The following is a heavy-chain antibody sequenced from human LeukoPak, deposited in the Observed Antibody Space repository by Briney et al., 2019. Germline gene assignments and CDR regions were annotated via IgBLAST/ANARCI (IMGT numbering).Heavy chain of an antibody. Sequence: TGGSLRLSRAASGFTFSSYAMSWVRQAPGKGREWVSEISDSDGSTYYADSVKGRFTISRDNPKNTLYLQMNSLRPEDTAVYYCVRDSLEVFDPSFDHWGQGTLVTVSS. D-gene: IGHD1-1*01. V-gene: IGHV3-23*01. CDR2: ISDSDGST. CDR3: VRDSLEVFDPSFDH. CDR1: GFTFSSYA. J-gene: IGHJ5*02.